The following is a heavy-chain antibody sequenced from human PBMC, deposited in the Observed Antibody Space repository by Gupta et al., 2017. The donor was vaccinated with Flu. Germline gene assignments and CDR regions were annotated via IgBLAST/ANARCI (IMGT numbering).Heavy chain of an antibody. D-gene: IGHD2-21*02. CDR2: ISGSGGRT. Sequence: EVQLLESGGGLVQPGGSLRLSCAASGFTFSSYAMSWVRQAPGKGLEWVSAISGSGGRTYYADSVKGRLTISRDNSKNTLYLQMNSLRAEDTAVYYCAKDEIVVGTATPDAFDIWGQGTMVTVSS. V-gene: IGHV3-23*01. J-gene: IGHJ3*02. CDR3: AKDEIVVGTATPDAFDI. CDR1: GFTFSSYA.